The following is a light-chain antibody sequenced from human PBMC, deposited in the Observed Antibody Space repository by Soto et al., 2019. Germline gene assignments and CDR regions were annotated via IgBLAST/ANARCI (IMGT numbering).Light chain of an antibody. V-gene: IGLV1-51*01. Sequence: QYARTQPPSVSAAPGQNVTISCSGSSSNIGNHYVSWYQHLPGTAPKLLIYDTYKRPSGIPDRISGSKSGPSATLDITGLQTGDEADYYCATWDTSLSAGLFGSGTKVTVL. J-gene: IGLJ1*01. CDR2: DTY. CDR3: ATWDTSLSAGL. CDR1: SSNIGNHY.